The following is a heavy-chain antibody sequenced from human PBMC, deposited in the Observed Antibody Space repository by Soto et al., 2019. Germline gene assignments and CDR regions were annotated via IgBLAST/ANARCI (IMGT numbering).Heavy chain of an antibody. CDR2: FDPEQGET. Sequence: GASVKVSCKVSGYTLREISMHWVRQAPGKGLEWMGGFDPEQGETIYAQKFQGRVTMTEDTSTDTAFMDLSSLRSEDTAVYYCATPETYYYANSGLRPFDYWGQGTLVTVS. J-gene: IGHJ4*02. V-gene: IGHV1-24*01. CDR3: ATPETYYYANSGLRPFDY. CDR1: GYTLREIS. D-gene: IGHD3-22*01.